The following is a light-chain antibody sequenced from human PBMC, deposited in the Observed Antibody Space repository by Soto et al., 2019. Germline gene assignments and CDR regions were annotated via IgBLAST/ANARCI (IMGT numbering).Light chain of an antibody. CDR1: SSDVGGYNY. J-gene: IGLJ1*01. V-gene: IGLV2-14*01. CDR3: CSYTISSTYV. Sequence: QYVLTQPASVSGSPGQSIAISCTGTSSDVGGYNYVSWYQQHPGKVPKLLINDVSNRPSGVSSRFSGSKSGNTASLTISGLQAEDEADYYCCSYTISSTYVFGSGTKLTVL. CDR2: DVS.